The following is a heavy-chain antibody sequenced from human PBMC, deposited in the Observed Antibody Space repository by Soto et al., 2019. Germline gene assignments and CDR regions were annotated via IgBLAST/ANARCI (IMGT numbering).Heavy chain of an antibody. J-gene: IGHJ4*02. CDR1: GDSISSFC. D-gene: IGHD2-2*01. CDR3: ARVGYCSSTPCWPIGYFEY. V-gene: IGHV4-59*01. Sequence: SETLSLTCTVSGDSISSFCCTWIRQPPGKGLEWVGYIFSSGSTNYNPSLKSRVTISVDTSENQFSLKLTSVTAADTAVYYCARVGYCSSTPCWPIGYFEYWGQGTLVTVSS. CDR2: IFSSGST.